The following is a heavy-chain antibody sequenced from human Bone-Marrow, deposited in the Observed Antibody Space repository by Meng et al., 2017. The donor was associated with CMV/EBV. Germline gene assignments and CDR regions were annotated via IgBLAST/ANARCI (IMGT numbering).Heavy chain of an antibody. CDR3: ARAHRGYQLLYYYYYGMDV. Sequence: SVKVSCKASGYTFTSYGISWVRQAPGQGLEWMGGIIPILGIANYAQKFQGRVTITADKSTSTAYMELSSLRSEDTAVYYCARAHRGYQLLYYYYYGMDVWGQGTTVTVSS. J-gene: IGHJ6*02. D-gene: IGHD2-2*01. V-gene: IGHV1-69*10. CDR1: GYTFTSYG. CDR2: IIPILGIA.